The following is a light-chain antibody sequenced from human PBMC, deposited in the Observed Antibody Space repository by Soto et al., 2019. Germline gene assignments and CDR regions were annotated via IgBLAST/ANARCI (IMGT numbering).Light chain of an antibody. CDR1: QGVRNY. CDR2: GAS. CDR3: QQRSHGLT. J-gene: IGKJ4*01. V-gene: IGKV3-11*01. Sequence: DIVLTQSPGTLSLSPGDRATLSCRASQGVRNYVAWYQQRPGQAPRLLIYGASNRATGIPDRFSGSGSGTDFTLTISSLEPEDFAVYYCQQRSHGLTFGGGTKVDIK.